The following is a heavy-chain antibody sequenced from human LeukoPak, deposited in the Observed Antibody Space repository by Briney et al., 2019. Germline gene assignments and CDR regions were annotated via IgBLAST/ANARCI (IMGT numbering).Heavy chain of an antibody. V-gene: IGHV1-69*04. CDR2: IIPILGIA. CDR3: ARDSPYCSSTSCYNFDY. CDR1: GGTFSSYT. Sequence: SVKVSCKASGGTFSSYTISWVRQAPGQGLEWMGRIIPILGIANYAQKFQGRVTITADKTTSTAYMELSSLRSEDTAVYYCARDSPYCSSTSCYNFDYWGQGTLVTVSS. J-gene: IGHJ4*02. D-gene: IGHD2-2*02.